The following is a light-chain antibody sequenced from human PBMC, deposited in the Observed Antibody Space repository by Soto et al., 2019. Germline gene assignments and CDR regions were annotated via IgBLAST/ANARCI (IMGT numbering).Light chain of an antibody. CDR1: QSVSRK. CDR3: QQYGSSPWT. J-gene: IGKJ1*01. V-gene: IGKV3D-15*01. Sequence: ETVMTHSPATLSVSPGERVTLSCRASQSVSRKLAWYQQKPGQAPRLLMYGASNRATGVPDRFSGSGSGTDFTLTISSLEPEDFAMYYCQQYGSSPWTFGQGTKVDIK. CDR2: GAS.